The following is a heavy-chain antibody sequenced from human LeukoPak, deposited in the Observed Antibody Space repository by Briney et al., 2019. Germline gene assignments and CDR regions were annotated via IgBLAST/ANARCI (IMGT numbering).Heavy chain of an antibody. CDR2: INPNSGGT. Sequence: ASVKVPCKASGYTFTGYYLHWVRQAPGQGLEWMGFINPNSGGTSYAQKFQGRVTMTRDTSITTANMELSRLTSDDTAVYYCARDSRVTNGDYWGQGTLVTVSS. CDR1: GYTFTGYY. V-gene: IGHV1-2*02. D-gene: IGHD3-10*01. CDR3: ARDSRVTNGDY. J-gene: IGHJ4*02.